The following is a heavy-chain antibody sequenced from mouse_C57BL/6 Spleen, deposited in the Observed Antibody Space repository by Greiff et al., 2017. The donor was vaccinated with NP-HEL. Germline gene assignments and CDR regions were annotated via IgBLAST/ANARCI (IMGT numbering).Heavy chain of an antibody. CDR3: ARSRSSFDY. D-gene: IGHD1-1*01. CDR2: IDPSDSYT. V-gene: IGHV1-59*01. CDR1: GYTFTSYW. Sequence: VQLQQPGAELVRPGTSVKLSCKASGYTFTSYWMHWVKQRPGQGLEWIGVIDPSDSYTNYNQKFKGKATLTVDTSSSTAYMQLSSLTSEDSAVYYCARSRSSFDYWGQGTTLTVSS. J-gene: IGHJ2*01.